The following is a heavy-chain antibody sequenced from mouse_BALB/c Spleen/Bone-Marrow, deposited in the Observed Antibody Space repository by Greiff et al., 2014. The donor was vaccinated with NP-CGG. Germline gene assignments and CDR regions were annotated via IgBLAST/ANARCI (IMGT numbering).Heavy chain of an antibody. V-gene: IGHV5-6-4*01. Sequence: VQLKESGGGLVKPGGSLKLSCAASGFTFSSYTMSWVRQTPEKRLEWVATITSGGGYTFYPDSVKGRFTISRDNAKSTLYLQMSSLKSEDTAMYYCTRDLYDGYSYYAMDYWGRGTSVTVSS. CDR2: ITSGGGYT. D-gene: IGHD2-3*01. CDR1: GFTFSSYT. CDR3: TRDLYDGYSYYAMDY. J-gene: IGHJ4*01.